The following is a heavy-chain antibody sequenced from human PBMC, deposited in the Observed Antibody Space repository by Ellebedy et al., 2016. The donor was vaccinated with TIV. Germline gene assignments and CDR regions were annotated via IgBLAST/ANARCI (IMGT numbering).Heavy chain of an antibody. J-gene: IGHJ3*02. CDR1: GFMFSIYW. CDR3: ARDTRNVDTAIEDAFDI. Sequence: GESLKISXAASGFMFSIYWMHWVRQAPGKGLVWVSRINSDGSSTSYADSVKGRFTISRDNAKNTLYLQMNSLRAEDTAVYYCARDTRNVDTAIEDAFDIWGQGTMVTVSS. V-gene: IGHV3-74*01. D-gene: IGHD5-18*01. CDR2: INSDGSST.